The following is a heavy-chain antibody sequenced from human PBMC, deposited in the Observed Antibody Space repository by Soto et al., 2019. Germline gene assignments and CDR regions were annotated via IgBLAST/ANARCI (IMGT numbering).Heavy chain of an antibody. D-gene: IGHD1-1*01. CDR3: AVGTTGTTYYYYYGMDV. Sequence: SVKVSCKASGGTFSSYSISWVQQAPGQGLEWMGGIIPIFGTANYAQKFQGRVTITADESTSTAYMELSSLRSEDTAVYYCAVGTTGTTYYYYYGMDVWGQGTTVTVSS. CDR1: GGTFSSYS. V-gene: IGHV1-69*13. CDR2: IIPIFGTA. J-gene: IGHJ6*02.